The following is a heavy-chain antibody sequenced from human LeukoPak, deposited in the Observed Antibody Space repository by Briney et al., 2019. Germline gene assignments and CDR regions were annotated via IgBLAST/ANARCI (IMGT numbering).Heavy chain of an antibody. D-gene: IGHD1-26*01. CDR1: GFTFSSYW. Sequence: GGSLRLPCAASGFTFSSYWMSWVRQAPGKGLEWVANIKQDGSEKYYVDSVKGRFTISRDNSKNTLYLQMNSLRAEDTAVYYCAKDIVGATGGYYFDYWGQGTLVTVSS. CDR2: IKQDGSEK. CDR3: AKDIVGATGGYYFDY. J-gene: IGHJ4*02. V-gene: IGHV3-7*03.